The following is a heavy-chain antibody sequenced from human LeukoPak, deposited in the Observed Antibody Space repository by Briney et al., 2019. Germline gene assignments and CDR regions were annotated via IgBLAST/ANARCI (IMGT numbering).Heavy chain of an antibody. CDR2: INPNGGST. J-gene: IGHJ4*02. D-gene: IGHD6-13*01. CDR3: ARVGLEQQLAFDY. Sequence: GASVKVSCKASGYTLTRYFIHWVRQAPGQGLEWMGIINPNGGSTSYSQKFQGRVTMTRNTSISTAYMELSSLRSEDTAVYYCARVGLEQQLAFDYWGQGTLVTVSS. V-gene: IGHV1-8*01. CDR1: GYTLTRYF.